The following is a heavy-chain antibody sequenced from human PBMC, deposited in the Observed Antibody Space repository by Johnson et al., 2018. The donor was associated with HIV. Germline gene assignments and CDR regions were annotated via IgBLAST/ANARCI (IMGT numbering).Heavy chain of an antibody. CDR3: ARNPTTQYSRLTGDFGAFDI. V-gene: IGHV3-20*04. D-gene: IGHD7-27*01. CDR1: GFNFDDYD. Sequence: DVQLAESGGGVVRPGGSLRLSCAVSGFNFDDYDMSWVRQIPGKGLEWVSTINWNGDYIGYAVSVKGRFTISRDNAKKPLYLQMNSLRAEDTALYYCARNPTTQYSRLTGDFGAFDIWGQGTMVTVS. J-gene: IGHJ3*02. CDR2: INWNGDYI.